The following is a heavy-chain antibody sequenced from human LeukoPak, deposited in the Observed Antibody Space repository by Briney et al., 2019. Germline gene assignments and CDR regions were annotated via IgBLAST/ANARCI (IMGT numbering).Heavy chain of an antibody. CDR2: ISSSGSTI. J-gene: IGHJ6*02. V-gene: IGHV3-11*01. CDR1: GFTVSSNY. CDR3: ARDRVSTLYYYYGMDV. Sequence: GGSLRLSCAASGFTVSSNYMSWIRQAPGKGLEWVSYISSSGSTIYYADSVKGRFTISRDNAKNSLYLQMNSLRAEDTAVYYCARDRVSTLYYYYGMDVWGQGTTVTVSS.